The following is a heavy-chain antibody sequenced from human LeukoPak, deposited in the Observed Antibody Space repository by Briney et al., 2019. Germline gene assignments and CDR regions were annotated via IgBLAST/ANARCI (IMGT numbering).Heavy chain of an antibody. V-gene: IGHV4-39*01. CDR1: GGSISSSSYY. CDR3: ARLSKRSRSTDY. Sequence: SETLSLTCTVSGGSISSSSYYWGWIRQPPGKGLEWIGSIYYSGSTYYNPSLKSRVTISVDTSKNQFSLKLSSVTAADTAVYYCARLSKRSRSTDYWGQGTLVTVSS. J-gene: IGHJ4*02. CDR2: IYYSGST. D-gene: IGHD1-26*01.